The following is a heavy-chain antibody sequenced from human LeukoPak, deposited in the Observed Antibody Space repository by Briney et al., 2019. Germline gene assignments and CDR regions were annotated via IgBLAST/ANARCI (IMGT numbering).Heavy chain of an antibody. CDR1: GGSISSYY. CDR3: ASSTGPWYYGMDV. Sequence: PSETLSLTCTVSGGSISSYYWSWIRQPPGKGLEWIGYIYYSGSTNYNSSLKSRVTISVDTSKNQFSLKLSSVTAADTAVYYCASSTGPWYYGMDVWGQGTTVTVSS. CDR2: IYYSGST. D-gene: IGHD1-1*01. V-gene: IGHV4-59*08. J-gene: IGHJ6*02.